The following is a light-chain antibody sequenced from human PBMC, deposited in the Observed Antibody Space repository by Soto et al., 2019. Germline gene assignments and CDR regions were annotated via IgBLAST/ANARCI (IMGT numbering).Light chain of an antibody. CDR1: SSDIGGYNY. CDR3: SSCIGSSTLVV. CDR2: DVS. J-gene: IGLJ2*01. Sequence: QSALTQPASVSGSPGQSITISCTGTSSDIGGYNYVSWYQQHPGKAPKIMIYDVSARPSGVSNRFSGSKSGNTASLTISGLQAEDEADYYCSSCIGSSTLVVFGGGTKLTVL. V-gene: IGLV2-14*01.